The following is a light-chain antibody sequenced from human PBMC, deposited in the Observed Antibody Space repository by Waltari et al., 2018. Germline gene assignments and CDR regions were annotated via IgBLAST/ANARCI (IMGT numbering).Light chain of an antibody. V-gene: IGLV3-21*02. J-gene: IGLJ1*01. CDR2: DDG. CDR3: QVWDSGSNHYV. Sequence: SYELTQPPSVSVAPGQTARITCDGDKIGSKTVHWYQHKPGQAPVLVVYDDGDRPSGIPERFSGSNSGNTAALTISRVDVGDEAEYYCQVWDSGSNHYVFGTVTKVTVL. CDR1: KIGSKT.